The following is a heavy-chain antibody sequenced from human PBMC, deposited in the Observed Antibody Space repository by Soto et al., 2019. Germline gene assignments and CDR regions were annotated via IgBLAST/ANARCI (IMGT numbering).Heavy chain of an antibody. CDR2: IYYSGST. V-gene: IGHV4-39*01. J-gene: IGHJ5*02. CDR3: ARRDYSNLNWFDP. Sequence: SETLSLTCTVSGGSISSSSYYWGWIRQPPAKGLEWIGSIYYSGSTYYNPSLKSRVTISVDTSKNQFSLKLSSVTAADTAVYYCARRDYSNLNWFDPWGQGTLVTVSS. CDR1: GGSISSSSYY. D-gene: IGHD4-4*01.